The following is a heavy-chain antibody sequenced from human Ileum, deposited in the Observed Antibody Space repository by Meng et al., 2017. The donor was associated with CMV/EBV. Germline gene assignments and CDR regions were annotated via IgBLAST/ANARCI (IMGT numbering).Heavy chain of an antibody. J-gene: IGHJ6*02. D-gene: IGHD6-25*01. CDR3: AKDQQYCSSSGCPRRTIYYGMDV. Sequence: GESLKISCAASGFTFTSYGMHWVRQAPGKGLEWVAFIRYDESNKYYVDSVKGRFTISRDNSKNTLFLQMNSLTAEDTAVYYCAKDQQYCSSSGCPRRTIYYGMDVCGQGTRVTVSS. CDR2: IRYDESNK. V-gene: IGHV3-30*02. CDR1: GFTFTSYG.